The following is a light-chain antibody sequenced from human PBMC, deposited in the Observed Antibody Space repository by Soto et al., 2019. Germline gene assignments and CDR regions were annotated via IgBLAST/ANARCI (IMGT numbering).Light chain of an antibody. CDR1: ISDIGAYNF. J-gene: IGLJ1*01. CDR2: HVX. Sequence: QSALTQPASVSGSPGQSITISCTGTISDIGAYNFVSWYQQHPGKAPIXMIXHVXXRPSGVSNRFXXSKSXXXXSXTIXGXXXXXXXDYYCSSYTTISTFVFGTGTKVTVL. CDR3: SSYTTISTFV. V-gene: IGLV2-14*01.